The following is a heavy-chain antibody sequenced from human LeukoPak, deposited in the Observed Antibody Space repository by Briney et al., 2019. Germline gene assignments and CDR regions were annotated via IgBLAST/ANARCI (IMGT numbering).Heavy chain of an antibody. Sequence: ASVKVSCKVSGYTLTELSMHWVRQAPGKGLEWMGGFDPEDGETIYAQKFQGRVTMTEDTSTDTAYMGLSSLRSEDTAVYYCATTPGVLRFLEWLFYWGQGTLVTVSS. CDR1: GYTLTELS. CDR2: FDPEDGET. D-gene: IGHD3-3*01. CDR3: ATTPGVLRFLEWLFY. V-gene: IGHV1-24*01. J-gene: IGHJ4*02.